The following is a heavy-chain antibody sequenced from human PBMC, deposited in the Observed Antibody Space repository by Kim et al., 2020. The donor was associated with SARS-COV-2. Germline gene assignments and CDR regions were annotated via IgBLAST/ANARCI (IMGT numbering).Heavy chain of an antibody. J-gene: IGHJ4*02. D-gene: IGHD3-16*01. Sequence: PSQKSGVNISVDTSKNQISLKQSTVTAADTAVYYCARDGGEQHGRNFDSWGQGTLVTVSS. V-gene: IGHV4-31*02. CDR3: ARDGGEQHGRNFDS.